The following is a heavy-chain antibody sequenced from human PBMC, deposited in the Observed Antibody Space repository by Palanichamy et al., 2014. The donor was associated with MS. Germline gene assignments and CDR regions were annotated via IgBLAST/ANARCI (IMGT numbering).Heavy chain of an antibody. D-gene: IGHD2-21*02. CDR1: GGSVVDDV. CDR2: ISHSGGT. J-gene: IGHJ4*02. CDR3: TRFTELRLTDGGEYHFLQF. V-gene: IGHV4-59*02. Sequence: QVQLQESGPGLVTPSETLSLTCIATGGSVVDDVLGAGSGGPPGKGLEFLAYISHSGGTYYNPSLNSRLTMSVDTSHNQIYLKLRSVTAADTAVYYCTRFTELRLTDGGEYHFLQFWGQGTPVTVSS.